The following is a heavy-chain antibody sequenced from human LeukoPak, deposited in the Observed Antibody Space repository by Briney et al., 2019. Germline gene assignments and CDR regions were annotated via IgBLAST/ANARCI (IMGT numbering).Heavy chain of an antibody. J-gene: IGHJ5*02. CDR2: IRSEGSDK. Sequence: GGSLRLSCAASGFSFRDYGMHWVRRTPGKGLEGVAFIRSEGSDKYYADAVKGRFTISRDNAKKTLYLQMNRLRAEDTALFYCARARLAYCSGASSYSLGTSGQGTLVTVSS. CDR3: ARARLAYCSGASSYSLGT. D-gene: IGHD2-15*01. CDR1: GFSFRDYG. V-gene: IGHV3-30*02.